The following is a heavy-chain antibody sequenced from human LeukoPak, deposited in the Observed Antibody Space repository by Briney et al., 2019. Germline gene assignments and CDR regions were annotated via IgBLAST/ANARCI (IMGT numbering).Heavy chain of an antibody. CDR1: GGSISSYY. J-gene: IGHJ4*02. D-gene: IGHD3-22*01. CDR2: IYYSGST. V-gene: IGHV4-59*01. Sequence: SETLSLTCTVSGGSISSYYWSWIRQPPGKGLEWIGYIYYSGSTNYNPSLKSRVTISVDTSKNQFPLKLSSVTAADTAVYYCARDPSGYFNYWGQGALATVSS. CDR3: ARDPSGYFNY.